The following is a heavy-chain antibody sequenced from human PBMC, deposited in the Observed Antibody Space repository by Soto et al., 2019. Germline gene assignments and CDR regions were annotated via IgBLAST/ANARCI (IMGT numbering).Heavy chain of an antibody. V-gene: IGHV4-4*02. Sequence: QVQLQESGPGLVKPSGTLSLTCAVSGGSISSSNWWSWVRQPPGKGLEWIGEIYHSGSTNYNPSLRGRVTRSVDKSKNQFSLKLSSVTAADTAVYYCAGGGSGSYRSCWFDPWGQGTLVNVSS. CDR3: AGGGSGSYRSCWFDP. CDR1: GGSISSSNW. CDR2: IYHSGST. D-gene: IGHD3-10*01. J-gene: IGHJ5*02.